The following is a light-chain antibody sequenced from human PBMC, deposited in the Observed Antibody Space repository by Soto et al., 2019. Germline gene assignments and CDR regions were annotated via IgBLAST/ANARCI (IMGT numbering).Light chain of an antibody. V-gene: IGKV1-5*01. CDR3: QQYKSYST. J-gene: IGKJ1*01. CDR1: QSLNSR. Sequence: IHLTHSPATLSASVLYRVTLTFRASQSLNSRLAWYQQRPGKAPKLLIYDASTLESGVPSRFSGSGSGTEFTLTINNLQPDDLATYFCQQYKSYSTFGRGTKVDIK. CDR2: DAS.